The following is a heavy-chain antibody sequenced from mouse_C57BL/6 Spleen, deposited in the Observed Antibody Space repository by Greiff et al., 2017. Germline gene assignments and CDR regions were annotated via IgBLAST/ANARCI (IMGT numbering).Heavy chain of an antibody. CDR3: ARWDYYGSSSDC. D-gene: IGHD1-1*01. CDR1: GYTFTSYW. Sequence: QVQLQQPGAELVKPGASVKMSCKASGYTFTSYWITWVKQRPGQGLEWIGDIYPGSGSTNYNEKFKSKATLTVDTASSTAYMQLSSLTSEDSAVYYCARWDYYGSSSDCWGQGTTLTVSS. J-gene: IGHJ2*01. V-gene: IGHV1-55*01. CDR2: IYPGSGST.